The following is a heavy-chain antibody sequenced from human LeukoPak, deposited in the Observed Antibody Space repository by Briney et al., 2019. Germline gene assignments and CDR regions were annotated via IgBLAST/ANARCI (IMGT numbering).Heavy chain of an antibody. D-gene: IGHD1-1*01. Sequence: GGSLRLPCTASGFPFIEYSMNWVRQAPGKGPEWISYIGIDSGNTKYADSVRGRFTISADKAKNSLYLQMNSLRVEDTAVYYCARDHNYAFDNWGQGTLVSVAS. CDR3: ARDHNYAFDN. CDR1: GFPFIEYS. V-gene: IGHV3-48*01. J-gene: IGHJ4*02. CDR2: IGIDSGNT.